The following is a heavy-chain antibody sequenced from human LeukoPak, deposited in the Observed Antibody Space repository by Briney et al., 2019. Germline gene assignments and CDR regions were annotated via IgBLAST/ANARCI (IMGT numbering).Heavy chain of an antibody. Sequence: GASVKVSCKASGYPFISYGITWWRQAPGQGLEWMGWISGYKGNTEYEQKFQGRLTMTRDTSTNTFYMDLRSLTSDDTAVYYCARGGVHWNWVDFDYWGQGTLVTVSS. CDR1: GYPFISYG. J-gene: IGHJ4*02. CDR2: ISGYKGNT. V-gene: IGHV1-18*01. D-gene: IGHD1-7*01. CDR3: ARGGVHWNWVDFDY.